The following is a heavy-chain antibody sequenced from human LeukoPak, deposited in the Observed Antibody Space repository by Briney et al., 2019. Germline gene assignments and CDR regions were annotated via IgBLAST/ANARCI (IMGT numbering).Heavy chain of an antibody. V-gene: IGHV3-21*04. CDR1: GFTFSSYS. Sequence: GGSLRLSCAASGFTFSSYSMNWVRQAPGKGLEWVSSISSSSSYIYYADSVKGRFTISRDNAKNSLYLQMNSLRAEDTALYYCARAGLYNWNYEGTAYFDYWGQGTLVTVSS. CDR3: ARAGLYNWNYEGTAYFDY. CDR2: ISSSSSYI. D-gene: IGHD1-7*01. J-gene: IGHJ4*02.